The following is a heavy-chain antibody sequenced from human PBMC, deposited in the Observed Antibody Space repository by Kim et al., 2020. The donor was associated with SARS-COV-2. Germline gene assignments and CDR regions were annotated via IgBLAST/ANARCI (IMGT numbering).Heavy chain of an antibody. Sequence: NPAPKSRVTISIDTSKNQFSLKRSSVTAADTAVYYCARAGRCRSDYYIDYWGQGTLVTVSS. V-gene: IGHV4-30-2*04. CDR3: ARAGRCRSDYYIDY. D-gene: IGHD3-22*01. J-gene: IGHJ4*02.